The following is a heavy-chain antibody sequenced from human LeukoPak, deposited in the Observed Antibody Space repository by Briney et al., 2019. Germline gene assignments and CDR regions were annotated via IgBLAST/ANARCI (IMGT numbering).Heavy chain of an antibody. D-gene: IGHD6-19*01. CDR2: VSYSGTV. CDR3: ARGRPYNSGVHPWFDP. V-gene: IGHV4-39*07. CDR1: GVSISSDDYF. J-gene: IGHJ5*02. Sequence: PSETLSLTCTVSGVSISSDDYFWGWIRQSPGKGLEWIVSVSYSGTVYYNPSLESRVTISLDTSKNQFSLTMNSVTAADTALYYCARGRPYNSGVHPWFDPWGQGTLVTVSS.